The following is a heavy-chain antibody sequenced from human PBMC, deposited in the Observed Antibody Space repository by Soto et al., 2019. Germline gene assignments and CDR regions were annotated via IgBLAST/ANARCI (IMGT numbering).Heavy chain of an antibody. CDR2: IRSKTDGGTT. D-gene: IGHD1-26*01. CDR3: TTVHIVGAP. J-gene: IGHJ5*02. CDR1: GFTFSAYS. Sequence: PGGSLRLSCAVSGFTFSAYSMNWVRQAPGKGLEWVGRIRSKTDGGTTNYAAPVKGRFTISRDDSKDTLYLQMNNLKTEDTAVYYCTTVHIVGAPWGQGTLVTVSS. V-gene: IGHV3-15*06.